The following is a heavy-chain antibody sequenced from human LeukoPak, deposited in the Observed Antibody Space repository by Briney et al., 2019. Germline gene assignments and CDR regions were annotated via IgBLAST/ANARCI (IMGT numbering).Heavy chain of an antibody. V-gene: IGHV4-61*08. CDR3: ARARGIQIWQKYFDY. Sequence: PSETLSLTCAVSGGSISSGGYSWSWIRQPPGKGLEWIGYIYYSGSTNYNPSLKSRVSISVDTSKHQFSLKLSSVTAADTAVYYCARARGIQIWQKYFDYWGQGTLVTVSS. CDR1: GGSISSGGYS. CDR2: IYYSGST. D-gene: IGHD5-18*01. J-gene: IGHJ4*02.